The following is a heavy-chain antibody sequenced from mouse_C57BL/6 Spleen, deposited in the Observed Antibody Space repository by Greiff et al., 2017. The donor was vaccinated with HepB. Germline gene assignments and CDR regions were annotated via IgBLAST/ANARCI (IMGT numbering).Heavy chain of an antibody. J-gene: IGHJ4*01. V-gene: IGHV1-82*01. CDR2: IYPGDGDT. CDR1: GYAFSSSW. CDR3: ARRYSNYEAMDY. Sequence: QVQLQQSGPELVKPGASVKITCKASGYAFSSSWMNWVKQRPGKGLEWIGRIYPGDGDTNYNGKFKGKATLTADKSSSTAYMQLSSLTSEDSAVYFCARRYSNYEAMDYWGQGTSVTVSS. D-gene: IGHD2-5*01.